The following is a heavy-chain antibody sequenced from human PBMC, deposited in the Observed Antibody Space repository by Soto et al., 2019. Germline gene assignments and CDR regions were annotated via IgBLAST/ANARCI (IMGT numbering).Heavy chain of an antibody. Sequence: GASVKVSCNASGYTFTSYDINWVRQATGQGLEWMGWMNPNSGNTGYAQKFQGRVTMTRNTSISTAYMELSSLRSEDTAVYYCARGLRIAVADPFDYWGQGTLVTVSS. CDR3: ARGLRIAVADPFDY. D-gene: IGHD6-19*01. CDR1: GYTFTSYD. V-gene: IGHV1-8*01. J-gene: IGHJ4*02. CDR2: MNPNSGNT.